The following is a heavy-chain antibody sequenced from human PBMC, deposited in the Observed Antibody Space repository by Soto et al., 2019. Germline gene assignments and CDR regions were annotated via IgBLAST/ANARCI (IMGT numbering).Heavy chain of an antibody. D-gene: IGHD2-21*02. V-gene: IGHV1-69*01. J-gene: IGHJ6*02. Sequence: QVQLVQSGAEVKQPVSSVKVSCKASGGTLSNHAISWVLQAPGQGLVVVGVVIPMFPTADYAQRCQGRVTITADVSTTTVYIGLSVLRSEDTAMYYCARDDSTYCGGDGDRSFYYGMDVWGQGTTVTVSS. CDR1: GGTLSNHA. CDR3: ARDDSTYCGGDGDRSFYYGMDV. CDR2: VIPMFPTA.